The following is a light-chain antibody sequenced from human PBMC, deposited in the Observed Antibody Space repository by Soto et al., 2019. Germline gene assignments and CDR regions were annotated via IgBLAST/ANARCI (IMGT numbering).Light chain of an antibody. J-gene: IGLJ1*01. CDR1: SSDVGGYNY. Sequence: QSALTQPASVSGSPGQSITISCTGTSSDVGGYNYVSWYQQYPGQAPKLMIYDVSNRPSGVSNRFSGSKSGNTASLTISGLQAEDEADYYCTSYTTSSTLVFGTGTKLTVL. CDR3: TSYTTSSTLV. CDR2: DVS. V-gene: IGLV2-14*01.